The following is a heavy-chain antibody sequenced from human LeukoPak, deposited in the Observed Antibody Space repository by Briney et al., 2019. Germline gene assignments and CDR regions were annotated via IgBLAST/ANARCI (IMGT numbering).Heavy chain of an antibody. V-gene: IGHV1-69*04. D-gene: IGHD3-9*01. J-gene: IGHJ4*02. CDR3: AREGILTGSTSFFDY. CDR2: IIPILGIA. CDR1: GGTFSSYA. Sequence: VASVKVSCKASGGTFSSYAISWVRQAPGQGLEWMGRIIPILGIANYAQKFQGRVTITADKSTSTAYMELSSLRSEDTAVYYCAREGILTGSTSFFDYWGQGTLVTVSS.